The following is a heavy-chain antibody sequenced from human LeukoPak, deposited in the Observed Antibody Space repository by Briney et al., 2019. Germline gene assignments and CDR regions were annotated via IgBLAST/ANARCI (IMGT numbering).Heavy chain of an antibody. CDR2: IRSKAYGGTT. J-gene: IGHJ4*02. D-gene: IGHD4-17*01. CDR1: GFTLGSYW. Sequence: GGSLRLSCAASGFTLGSYWMHWVRQAPGKGLEWVGFIRSKAYGGTTEYAASVKGRFTISRDDSKSITYLQMNSLKTEDTAVYYCTRDLRTTVTQTYYFDYWGQGTLVTVSS. CDR3: TRDLRTTVTQTYYFDY. V-gene: IGHV3-49*04.